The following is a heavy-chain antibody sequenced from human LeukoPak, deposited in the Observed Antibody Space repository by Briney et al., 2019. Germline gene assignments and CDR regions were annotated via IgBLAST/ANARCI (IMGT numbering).Heavy chain of an antibody. CDR2: ISYDGSNK. CDR3: ARDAVDTANAV. CDR1: GFTFSSYA. J-gene: IGHJ6*02. Sequence: GRSLRLSCAASGFTFSSYAMHWVRQAPGKGLEWVAVISYDGSNKYYADSVKGRFTISRDNSKNTLCLQMNSLRAEDTAVYYCARDAVDTANAVWGQGTTVTVSS. V-gene: IGHV3-30*01. D-gene: IGHD5-18*01.